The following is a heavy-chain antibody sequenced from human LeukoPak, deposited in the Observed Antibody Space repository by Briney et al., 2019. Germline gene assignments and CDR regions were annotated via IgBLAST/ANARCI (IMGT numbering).Heavy chain of an antibody. CDR3: ARGMVRGVIGGGAFDI. CDR1: GGTFSSYA. CDR2: IIPIFGTT. D-gene: IGHD3-10*01. Sequence: SVKVSCKASGGTFSSYAISWVRQAPGQGLEWMGGIIPIFGTTNYAQKFQGRVTITADKSTSTAYMELSSLRSEDTAVYYCARGMVRGVIGGGAFDIWGQGTMVTVSS. J-gene: IGHJ3*02. V-gene: IGHV1-69*06.